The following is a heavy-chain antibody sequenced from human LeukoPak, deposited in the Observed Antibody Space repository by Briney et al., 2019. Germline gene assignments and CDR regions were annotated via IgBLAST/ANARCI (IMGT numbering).Heavy chain of an antibody. J-gene: IGHJ4*02. Sequence: PGGSLRLSCVASGFTFSSYDMNSVRQAPGKGLEWVSYISSSGSTIYYADSVKGRFTISRANAKNSLSLQMNSLRAEDTAVYYCARDSQLVVDYWGQGTLVTVSS. D-gene: IGHD6-13*01. CDR2: ISSSGSTI. V-gene: IGHV3-48*03. CDR1: GFTFSSYD. CDR3: ARDSQLVVDY.